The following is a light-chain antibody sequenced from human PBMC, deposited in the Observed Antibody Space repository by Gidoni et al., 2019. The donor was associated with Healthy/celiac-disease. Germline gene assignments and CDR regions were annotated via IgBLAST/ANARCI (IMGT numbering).Light chain of an antibody. CDR2: AAS. V-gene: IGKV1-39*01. Sequence: IQMTHSLSSLSVSVGDRVTITCRASQSISSYLNWYQQKPGKAPKLLIYAASSLQRGVPARFSGSGSGTDFTLTISSLQPEDFATYYCQQSYNTRPRTFGQGTRLEIK. CDR1: QSISSY. CDR3: QQSYNTRPRT. J-gene: IGKJ5*01.